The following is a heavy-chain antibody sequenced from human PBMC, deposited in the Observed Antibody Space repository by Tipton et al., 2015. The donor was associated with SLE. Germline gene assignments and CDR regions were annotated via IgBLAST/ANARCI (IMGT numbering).Heavy chain of an antibody. V-gene: IGHV4-34*01. CDR3: ARRQKSSSSWYGYYYGMDV. D-gene: IGHD6-13*01. CDR1: GGSFSGYY. J-gene: IGHJ6*02. Sequence: TLSLTCAVYGGSFSGYYWSWIRQPPWKRLEWIGEINHSGSTNYNPSLKSRVTISLDTSKNQCSLKLSSVTVADTAVYYCARRQKSSSSWYGYYYGMDVWGQRTMVTVSS. CDR2: INHSGST.